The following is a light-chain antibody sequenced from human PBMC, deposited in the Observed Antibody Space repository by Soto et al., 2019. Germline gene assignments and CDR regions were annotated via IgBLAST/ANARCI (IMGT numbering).Light chain of an antibody. V-gene: IGLV2-11*01. CDR2: DVS. Sequence: QSALTQPLSVSGAPGQSVTISCTGTSSDVGGYNFVSWYQQHPGKDPKLMIYDVSKRPSGVTDRCSGSKSGNTASLTISGLQAEDEDVYYCCSYAGSYTWVFGTGTKVTVL. CDR3: CSYAGSYTWV. J-gene: IGLJ1*01. CDR1: SSDVGGYNF.